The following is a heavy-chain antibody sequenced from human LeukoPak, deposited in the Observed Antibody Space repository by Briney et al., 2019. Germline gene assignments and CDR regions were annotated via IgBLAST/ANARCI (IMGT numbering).Heavy chain of an antibody. V-gene: IGHV1-3*01. J-gene: IGHJ3*02. Sequence: ASVKVSCKASGYTFTSYAMHWVRQAPGQRLEWMGWINAGNGNTKYSQKFQGRVTITRDTSASTAYMELSSLRSEDTAVYYCARVRRRDGYNYDAFDIWGQGTMVTVSS. CDR2: INAGNGNT. CDR1: GYTFTSYA. D-gene: IGHD5-24*01. CDR3: ARVRRRDGYNYDAFDI.